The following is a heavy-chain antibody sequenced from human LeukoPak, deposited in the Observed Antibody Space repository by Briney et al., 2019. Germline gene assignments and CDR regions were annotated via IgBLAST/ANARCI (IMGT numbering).Heavy chain of an antibody. CDR1: GFTFSSYA. CDR3: ARDKGQYYYDSSGFNFDY. J-gene: IGHJ4*02. CDR2: IRDSGSST. D-gene: IGHD3-22*01. V-gene: IGHV3-23*01. Sequence: GGSLRLSCAASGFTFSSYAMSWVRQAPGKGLEWVSAIRDSGSSTHYADSVKGRFTISRDNAKNSLYLQMNSLRAEDTAVYYCARDKGQYYYDSSGFNFDYWGQGTLVTVSS.